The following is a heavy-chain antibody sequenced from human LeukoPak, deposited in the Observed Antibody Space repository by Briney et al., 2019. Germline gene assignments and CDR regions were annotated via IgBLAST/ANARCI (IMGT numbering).Heavy chain of an antibody. J-gene: IGHJ5*02. V-gene: IGHV6-1*01. CDR1: GDSVSSTNAA. Sequence: SQTLSLTCAISGDSVSSTNAAWNWIRQSPSRGLEWLGRTYYRSKWYNDYAVSVRGRITINPDTSKNQFSLRLTSVTAADTAVYYCARHWSHSVAQFGRSYWFDPWGQGTLVTVSS. CDR2: TYYRSKWYN. CDR3: ARHWSHSVAQFGRSYWFDP. D-gene: IGHD2-15*01.